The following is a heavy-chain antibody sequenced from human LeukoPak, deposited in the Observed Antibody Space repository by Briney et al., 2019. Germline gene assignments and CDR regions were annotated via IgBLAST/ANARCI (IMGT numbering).Heavy chain of an antibody. CDR1: GGSFSGYY. V-gene: IGHV4-34*01. Sequence: SETLSLTCAVYGGSFSGYYWSWIRQPPGKGLEWIGEINHSGSTNYNPSPKSRVTISVDTSKNQFSLKLSSVTAADTAVYYCAREWGRTVTMGYFQHWGQGTLVTVSS. J-gene: IGHJ1*01. CDR3: AREWGRTVTMGYFQH. CDR2: INHSGST. D-gene: IGHD4-17*01.